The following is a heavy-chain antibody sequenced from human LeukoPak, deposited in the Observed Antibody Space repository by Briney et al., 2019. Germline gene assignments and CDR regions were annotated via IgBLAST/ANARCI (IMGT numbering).Heavy chain of an antibody. CDR3: AKGSLGYCSSTSCYFFDY. Sequence: GGSLRLSCAASEFTFSSYAMSWVRQAPGKGLEWVSVISGSGGSTYYADSVKGRFTISRDNSKNTLYLQMNSLRAEDTAVYYCAKGSLGYCSSTSCYFFDYWGQGSLVTVSS. J-gene: IGHJ4*02. V-gene: IGHV3-23*01. D-gene: IGHD2-2*01. CDR1: EFTFSSYA. CDR2: ISGSGGST.